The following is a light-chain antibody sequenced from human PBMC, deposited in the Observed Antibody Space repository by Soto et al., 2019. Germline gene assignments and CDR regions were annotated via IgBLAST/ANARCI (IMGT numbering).Light chain of an antibody. CDR3: SSHTSSSTRV. J-gene: IGLJ3*02. V-gene: IGLV2-14*01. CDR1: SSDVGGYNH. Sequence: QSALTQPASVSGSPGQSITISCTGTSSDVGGYNHVSWYQQHPGKAPKLMIYEVSNRPSGVSNRFSGSKSGNTASLTISGLQAEDEADYYCSSHTSSSTRVFGGGTKLTVL. CDR2: EVS.